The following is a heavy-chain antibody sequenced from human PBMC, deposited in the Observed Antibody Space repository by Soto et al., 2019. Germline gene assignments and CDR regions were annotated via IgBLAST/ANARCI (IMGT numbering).Heavy chain of an antibody. CDR1: GGSVTSSY. D-gene: IGHD1-1*01. CDR2: IYDTGISGYTPST. CDR3: ARGDDAFFYYGLDV. V-gene: IGHV4-59*02. Sequence: TLSLTCTVSGGSVTSSYWSWIRRPPGKGLEWIAYIYDTGISGYTPSTSYNPSLKSRVTMSVDTSKSQFSLKLTSVTAADTAVYYCARGDDAFFYYGLDVWGQGITVTVSS. J-gene: IGHJ6*02.